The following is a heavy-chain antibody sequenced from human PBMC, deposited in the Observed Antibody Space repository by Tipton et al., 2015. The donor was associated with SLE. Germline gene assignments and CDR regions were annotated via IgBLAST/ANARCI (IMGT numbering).Heavy chain of an antibody. V-gene: IGHV4-34*01. CDR3: ARDVPSLLTGDRWDAFDI. D-gene: IGHD7-27*01. CDR1: GGSFSGYY. CDR2: INHSGST. Sequence: TLSLTCAVYGGSFSGYYWSWIRQPPGKGLEWIGEINHSGSTNYNPSLKSRVTISVDTSKNQFSLKLSSVTAADTAVYYCARDVPSLLTGDRWDAFDIWGQGTMVTASS. J-gene: IGHJ3*02.